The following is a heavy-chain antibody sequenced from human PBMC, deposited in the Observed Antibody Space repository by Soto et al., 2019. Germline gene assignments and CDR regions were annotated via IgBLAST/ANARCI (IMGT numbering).Heavy chain of an antibody. D-gene: IGHD4-17*01. CDR3: ARGFIDYGDYERSEAFDI. Sequence: SETLSLTCAVYGGSFSGYYWSWIRQPPGKGLEWIGEINHSGSTNYNPSLKSRVTISVDTSKNQFSLKLSSVTAADTAVYYCARGFIDYGDYERSEAFDIWGQGTMVTVSS. CDR1: GGSFSGYY. CDR2: INHSGST. J-gene: IGHJ3*02. V-gene: IGHV4-34*01.